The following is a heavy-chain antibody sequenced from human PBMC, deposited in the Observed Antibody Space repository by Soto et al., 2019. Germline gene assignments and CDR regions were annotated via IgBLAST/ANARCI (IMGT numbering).Heavy chain of an antibody. V-gene: IGHV3-48*02. CDR3: ARDRGDSSGWYYFGY. Sequence: GGSLRLSCAASGFTFSNYNVNWVRQAPGKGLEWVSYFIIIFIIFYYADFVKGLFTISRDIAKNSLFLQMNSLRDEDTFLYYCARDRGDSSGWYYFGYWGQGTLVTVSS. D-gene: IGHD6-19*01. CDR1: GFTFSNYN. J-gene: IGHJ4*02. CDR2: FIIIFIIF.